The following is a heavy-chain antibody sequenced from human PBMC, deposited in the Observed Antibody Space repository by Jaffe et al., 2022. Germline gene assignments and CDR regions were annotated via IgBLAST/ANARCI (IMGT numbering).Heavy chain of an antibody. CDR1: GYTFTGYY. D-gene: IGHD3-3*01. Sequence: QVQLVQSGAEVKKPGASVKVSCKASGYTFTGYYMHWVRQAPGQGLEWMGRINPNSGGTNYAQKFQGRVTMTRDTSISTAYMELSRLRSDDTAVYYCAVYDFWSGSLPYNWFDPWGQGTLVTVSS. CDR3: AVYDFWSGSLPYNWFDP. CDR2: INPNSGGT. J-gene: IGHJ5*02. V-gene: IGHV1-2*06.